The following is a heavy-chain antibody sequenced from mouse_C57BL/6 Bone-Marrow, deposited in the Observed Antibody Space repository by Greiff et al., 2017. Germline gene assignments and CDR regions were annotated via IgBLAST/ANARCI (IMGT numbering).Heavy chain of an antibody. CDR3: ARWGLRRPYAMDY. J-gene: IGHJ4*01. V-gene: IGHV1-81*01. CDR2: IYPRSGNT. CDR1: GYTFTSYG. Sequence: QVQLQQSGAEPARPGASVKLSCKASGYTFTSYGISWVKQRTGQGLEWIGEIYPRSGNTYYNEKFKGKATLTADKSSSTAYMELRSLTSEDSAVYFCARWGLRRPYAMDYWGQGTSVTVSS. D-gene: IGHD2-2*01.